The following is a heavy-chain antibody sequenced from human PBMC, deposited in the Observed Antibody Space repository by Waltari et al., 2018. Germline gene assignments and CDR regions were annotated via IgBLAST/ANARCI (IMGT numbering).Heavy chain of an antibody. V-gene: IGHV3-7*01. J-gene: IGHJ4*02. CDR2: INQDGNGL. CDR1: GFTFSNYW. Sequence: EVQVVESGGGLVQPGGSLRLSCAASGFTFSNYWMTWVRRAPGKGVGGVANINQDGNGLHYVDAVRGRFTISRDNAKNSMFLQMNSLRAEDTAVYYCARVPLPWYLDYWGQGTLVTVSS. CDR3: ARVPLPWYLDY.